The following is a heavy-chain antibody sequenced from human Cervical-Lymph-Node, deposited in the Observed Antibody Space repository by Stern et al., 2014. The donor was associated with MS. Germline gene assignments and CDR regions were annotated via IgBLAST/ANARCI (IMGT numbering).Heavy chain of an antibody. D-gene: IGHD2-15*01. Sequence: QVQLMQSASEVKKPGASVKVSCKASEYTHNNYLIHWVRQAPGQRPDWMGGINPSGATNYAQKVQDRVTMTTDASTSTFYMELSRLRSEDTAVYYCAVRYCSGGRCYSVPDVWGQGTTVIVSS. V-gene: IGHV1-46*02. J-gene: IGHJ6*02. CDR2: INPSGAT. CDR3: AVRYCSGGRCYSVPDV. CDR1: EYTHNNYL.